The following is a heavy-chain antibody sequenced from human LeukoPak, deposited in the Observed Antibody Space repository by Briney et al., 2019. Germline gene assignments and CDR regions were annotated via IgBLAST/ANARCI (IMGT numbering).Heavy chain of an antibody. CDR3: ARGGVEVFYYYYGMDV. CDR1: GYTFTSYG. D-gene: IGHD1-14*01. J-gene: IGHJ6*02. CDR2: ISAYNGNT. V-gene: IGHV1-18*01. Sequence: ASVKVSCKASGYTFTSYGISWVRQAPGQGLEWMGWISAYNGNTNYAQKLQGRVTMTTDTSTSTAYMEMRSLRSDDTAMYYCARGGVEVFYYYYGMDVWGQGTTVTVSS.